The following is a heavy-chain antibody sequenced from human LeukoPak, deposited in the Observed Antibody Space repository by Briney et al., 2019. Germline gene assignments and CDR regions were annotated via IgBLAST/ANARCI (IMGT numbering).Heavy chain of an antibody. CDR3: ARLGQQLPR. CDR2: INHSGST. J-gene: IGHJ4*02. V-gene: IGHV4-34*01. D-gene: IGHD6-13*01. CDR1: GGSISSYY. Sequence: PSETLSLTCTVSGGSISSYYWSWIRQPPGKGLEWIGEINHSGSTNYNPSLKSRVTISVDTSKNQFSLKLSSVTAADTAVYYCARLGQQLPRWGQGTLVTVSS.